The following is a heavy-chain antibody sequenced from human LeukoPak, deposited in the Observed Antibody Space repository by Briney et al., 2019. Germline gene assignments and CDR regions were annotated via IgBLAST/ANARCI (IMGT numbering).Heavy chain of an antibody. V-gene: IGHV3-48*03. D-gene: IGHD1-26*01. CDR1: GFTFSGYE. Sequence: GGSLRLSCAASGFTFSGYEMNWVRQAPGKGLEWVSYITADGSNKYYADSVKGRFTISRDNAKNSLYLQMNSLRADDTAIYYCAREVEWELPDYWGQGTLVTVSS. CDR2: ITADGSNK. J-gene: IGHJ4*02. CDR3: AREVEWELPDY.